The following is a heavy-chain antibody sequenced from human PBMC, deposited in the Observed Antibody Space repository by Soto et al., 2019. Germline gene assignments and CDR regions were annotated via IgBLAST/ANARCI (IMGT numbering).Heavy chain of an antibody. J-gene: IGHJ4*02. CDR2: ISWNSGSI. CDR3: AKSQVRYSSSWYAH. D-gene: IGHD6-13*01. Sequence: PGGSLRLSCAASGFTFDDYAMHWVRQAPGKGLEWVSGISWNSGSIGYADSVKGRFTISRDNAKNSLYLQMNSLRAEDTALYYCAKSQVRYSSSWYAHWGQGTLVTVSS. V-gene: IGHV3-9*01. CDR1: GFTFDDYA.